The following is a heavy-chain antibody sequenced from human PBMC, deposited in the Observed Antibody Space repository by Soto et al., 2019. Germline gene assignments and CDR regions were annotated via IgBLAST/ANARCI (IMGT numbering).Heavy chain of an antibody. CDR3: AKATTNGGWFNPFDS. D-gene: IGHD6-19*01. J-gene: IGHJ4*02. CDR2: LSGSGTST. V-gene: IGHV3-23*01. Sequence: EVQVLESGGGLVQPGGSLRLSCAASGCSFVNYAMNWVRQAPGKGLEWVSGLSGSGTSTYYADSVKGRFTISRDNSRETLFLQMNSLTADDTAVYYCAKATTNGGWFNPFDSWGQGALVTVSS. CDR1: GCSFVNYA.